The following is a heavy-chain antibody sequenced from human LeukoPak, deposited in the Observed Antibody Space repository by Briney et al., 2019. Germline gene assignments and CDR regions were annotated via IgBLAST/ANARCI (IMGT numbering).Heavy chain of an antibody. CDR1: GYTFTSYA. V-gene: IGHV1-18*01. CDR3: ARDRDCSSTSCYAIGVNGAFDI. CDR2: ISAYNGNT. Sequence: GASVKVSCKASGYTFTSYAISWVRQAPGQGLEWMGWISAYNGNTNYAQKLQGRVTMTTDTSTSTAYMELRSLRSDDTAVYYCARDRDCSSTSCYAIGVNGAFDIWGQGTMVILSS. J-gene: IGHJ3*02. D-gene: IGHD2-2*01.